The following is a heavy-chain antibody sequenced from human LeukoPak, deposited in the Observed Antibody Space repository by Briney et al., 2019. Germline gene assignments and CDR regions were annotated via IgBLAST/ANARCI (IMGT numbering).Heavy chain of an antibody. J-gene: IGHJ4*02. CDR3: AKAGHYGSGSYYSDY. CDR1: GFTFSSYW. V-gene: IGHV3-7*03. CDR2: IGEDGSEK. D-gene: IGHD3-10*01. Sequence: GGSLRLSCAASGFTFSSYWMTWVRRAPWKGLEWVANIGEDGSEKYYVDSVKGRFTISRDNAKNSLYLQVNSLRAGDTAVYYCAKAGHYGSGSYYSDYWGRGTLVTVSP.